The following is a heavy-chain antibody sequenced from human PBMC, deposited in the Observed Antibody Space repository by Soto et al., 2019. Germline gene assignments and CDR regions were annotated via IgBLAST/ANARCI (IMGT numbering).Heavy chain of an antibody. CDR2: IWYDGSNK. J-gene: IGHJ4*02. CDR1: GFTFSSYG. Sequence: ESGGGVVQPGRSLRLSCAASGFTFSSYGMHWVRQAPGKGLEWVAVIWYDGSNKYYADSVKGRFTISRDNSKNTLYLQMNSLRAEDTAVYYCARDPYSSSWYFDYWGQGTLVTVSS. D-gene: IGHD6-13*01. V-gene: IGHV3-33*01. CDR3: ARDPYSSSWYFDY.